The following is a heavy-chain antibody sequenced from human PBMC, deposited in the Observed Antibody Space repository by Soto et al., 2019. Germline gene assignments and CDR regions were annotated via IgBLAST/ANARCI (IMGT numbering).Heavy chain of an antibody. CDR2: ISGNDGSKE. J-gene: IGHJ3*02. D-gene: IGHD3-9*01. CDR1: GFTFNSYA. CDR3: ARDLNYGVSTVYYDVFDT. Sequence: GGSLRLSCAASGFTFNSYAMSWVRQAPGKRLEWVSGISGNDGSKEYYVDSVKGRFTISRDNAKNLLYLQMNSLRAEDTALYYCARDLNYGVSTVYYDVFDTWGQGTMVTVSS. V-gene: IGHV3-7*01.